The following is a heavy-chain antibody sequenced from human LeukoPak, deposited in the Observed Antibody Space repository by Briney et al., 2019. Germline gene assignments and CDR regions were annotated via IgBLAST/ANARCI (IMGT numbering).Heavy chain of an antibody. Sequence: GGSLRLSCAASGFTFSSCGMSWVRQAPGKGLEWVSALSDSGGSTFYADSVKGRFTISRDNSKNTLYLQMNSLRAEDTAVYYCARGTYYYDSSGYSPYYYYYMDVWGKGTTVTISS. V-gene: IGHV3-23*01. J-gene: IGHJ6*03. CDR3: ARGTYYYDSSGYSPYYYYYMDV. CDR2: LSDSGGST. D-gene: IGHD3-22*01. CDR1: GFTFSSCG.